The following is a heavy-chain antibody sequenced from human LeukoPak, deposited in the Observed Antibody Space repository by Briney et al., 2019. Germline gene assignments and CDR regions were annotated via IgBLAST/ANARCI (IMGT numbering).Heavy chain of an antibody. D-gene: IGHD1-14*01. CDR3: ARDEPPLDY. Sequence: GGSLRLSCAASGFTFKHFAMSWVRQAPGKGLEWVASITGSAGSVYYADSVKGRFIISRDNSNDTLYLQVDSLRAEDTAIYYCARDEPPLDYWGQGTLVTVSS. CDR1: GFTFKHFA. J-gene: IGHJ4*02. CDR2: ITGSAGSV. V-gene: IGHV3-23*01.